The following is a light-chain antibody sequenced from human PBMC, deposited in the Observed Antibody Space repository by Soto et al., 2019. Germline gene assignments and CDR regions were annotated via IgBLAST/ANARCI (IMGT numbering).Light chain of an antibody. CDR2: YDN. CDR1: NSNIGSNT. CDR3: AAWDDSLNGRV. J-gene: IGLJ1*01. V-gene: IGLV1-44*01. Sequence: VLTQPPSASGTPGQRVTISCSGSNSNIGSNTVNWYQQLPGTAPKLLIYYDNLRPSGVPDRISGSKPGTSASLAISGLQSDDEADYYCAAWDDSLNGRVFGTGTKV.